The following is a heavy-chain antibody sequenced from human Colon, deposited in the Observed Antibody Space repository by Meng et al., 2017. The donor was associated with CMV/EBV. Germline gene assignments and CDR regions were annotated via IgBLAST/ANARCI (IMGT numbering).Heavy chain of an antibody. CDR1: RFTFSPYA. J-gene: IGHJ5*02. D-gene: IGHD2-2*01. CDR2: ISASGSTI. V-gene: IGHV3-48*03. CDR3: ASLVVVPAAPNWFDP. Sequence: GGSLRLSCTASRFTFSPYAMTWVRQAPGKGLEWVSVISASGSTIHYADSVKGRFTISRDNAKNSLYLQMNSLRAEDTAVYYCASLVVVPAAPNWFDPWGQGTLVTVSS.